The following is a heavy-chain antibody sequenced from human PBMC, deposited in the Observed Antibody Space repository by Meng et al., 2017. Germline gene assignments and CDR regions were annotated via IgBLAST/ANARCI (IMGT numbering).Heavy chain of an antibody. D-gene: IGHD1-26*01. CDR2: IKQDGSEK. CDR3: ATRSGGYYIFWFDP. J-gene: IGHJ5*02. Sequence: GGSLRLSCAASGFTFSSYWMSWVRQAPGKGLEWVANIKQDGSEKYYVDSVKGRFTISRDNAKNSLYLQMNSLRAEDTAVYYCATRSGGYYIFWFDPWGQGTLVTVSS. V-gene: IGHV3-7*01. CDR1: GFTFSSYW.